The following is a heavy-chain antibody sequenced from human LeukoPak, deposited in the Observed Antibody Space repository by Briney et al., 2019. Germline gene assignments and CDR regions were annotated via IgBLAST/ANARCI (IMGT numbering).Heavy chain of an antibody. J-gene: IGHJ4*02. CDR1: GGSFSGYY. V-gene: IGHV4-34*01. Sequence: SETLSLTRAVYGGSFSGYYWSWIRQPPGKGLEWIGEINHSGSTNYNPSLKSRVTISVDTSKNQFSLKLSSVTAADTAVYYCASVQRLFDYWGQGTLVTVSS. CDR2: INHSGST. CDR3: ASVQRLFDY. D-gene: IGHD3-10*02.